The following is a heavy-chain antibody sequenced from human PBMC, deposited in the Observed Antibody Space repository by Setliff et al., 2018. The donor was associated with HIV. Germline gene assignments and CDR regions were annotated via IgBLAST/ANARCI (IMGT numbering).Heavy chain of an antibody. CDR1: GYTFTNYW. CDR3: TRRRRAPGVEDLEAY. V-gene: IGHV5-51*01. Sequence: GESLKISCKASGYTFTNYWISWVRQMPGKGLEWIGVIYPGDSATRYGPSFQGQVSISADLSITTAYLQWSSLKASDTAIYYCTRRRRAPGVEDLEAYWGQGTLVTVSS. J-gene: IGHJ4*02. D-gene: IGHD7-27*01. CDR2: IYPGDSAT.